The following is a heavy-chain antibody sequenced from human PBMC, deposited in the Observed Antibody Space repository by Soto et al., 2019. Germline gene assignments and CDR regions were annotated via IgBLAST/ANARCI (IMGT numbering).Heavy chain of an antibody. J-gene: IGHJ4*02. D-gene: IGHD2-2*01. CDR1: LVSISSGDW. CDR3: ATKKVPTPGNY. Sequence: QVQLQESGPGLVEPSGTLSLTCAVSLVSISSGDWWSWVRQPPGRGLEYIGEISHSGTTNYNPSLESRHTISLDASKNQFSLKLTSVTAADTAVYYCATKKVPTPGNYWGQGTLVIVSS. CDR2: ISHSGTT. V-gene: IGHV4-4*02.